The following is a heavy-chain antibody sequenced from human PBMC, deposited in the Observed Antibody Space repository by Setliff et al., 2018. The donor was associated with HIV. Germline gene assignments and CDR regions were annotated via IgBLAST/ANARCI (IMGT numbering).Heavy chain of an antibody. CDR1: GFTFSSYS. D-gene: IGHD3-3*01. J-gene: IGHJ5*02. Sequence: GGSLRLSCAASGFTFSSYSMNWVRQAPGKGLEWVSSISSSSSYIYYADSVKGRFAISRDNAKNSLYLQMNSLRAEDTAVYYCARDAYYDFWSGYSVNWFDPWGQGTLVTVS. CDR3: ARDAYYDFWSGYSVNWFDP. V-gene: IGHV3-21*01. CDR2: ISSSSSYI.